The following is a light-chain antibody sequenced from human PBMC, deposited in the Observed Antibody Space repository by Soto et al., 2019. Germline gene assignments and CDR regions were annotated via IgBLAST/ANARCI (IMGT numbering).Light chain of an antibody. Sequence: EIVVMQSPATLSVSPGERATLSCRASQSVSSNLAWYQQKPGQAPRLLIYDASTRATGIPARFSGSGSGTEFTLTISSLQSEDFAVYYCQQYNNWRPLTFGGGTKVEIK. V-gene: IGKV3-15*01. CDR2: DAS. CDR3: QQYNNWRPLT. CDR1: QSVSSN. J-gene: IGKJ4*01.